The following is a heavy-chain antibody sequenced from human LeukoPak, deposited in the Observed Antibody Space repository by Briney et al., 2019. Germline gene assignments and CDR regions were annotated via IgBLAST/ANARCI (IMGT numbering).Heavy chain of an antibody. D-gene: IGHD7-27*01. Sequence: PSETLSLTCTVSGSSTISHPWGWVRPPPGEGLEWIGYVSNSVNINYNPALKSRVTISEDTSEMQFSLKLSAVAAADTAFYYGATDKWGSLYYSGQGILVTVSS. V-gene: IGHV4-59*11. CDR2: VSNSVNI. CDR3: ATDKWGSLYY. J-gene: IGHJ4*02. CDR1: GSSTISHP.